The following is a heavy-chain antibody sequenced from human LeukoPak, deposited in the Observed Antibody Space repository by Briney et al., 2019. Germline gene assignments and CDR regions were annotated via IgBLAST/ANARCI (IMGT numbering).Heavy chain of an antibody. CDR3: ARMYDILSGYDAFDV. J-gene: IGHJ3*01. V-gene: IGHV4-61*01. D-gene: IGHD3-9*01. CDR1: GGSISSSSYY. CDR2: SYYSGST. Sequence: SETLSLTCTVSGGSISSSSYYWSWIRQPPGRGLEWIGHSYYSGSTNSNPSLKGRVTISVDSSKNQFSLKLSSVTAADTAVYYCARMYDILSGYDAFDVWGQGTMVTVSS.